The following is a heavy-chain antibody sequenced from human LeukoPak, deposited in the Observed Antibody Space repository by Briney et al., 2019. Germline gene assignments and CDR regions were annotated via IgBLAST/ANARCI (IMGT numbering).Heavy chain of an antibody. CDR1: GFTFSSYD. Sequence: PGGSLRLSCEVSGFTFSSYDLNWVRQAPGRGLEWISYITSSSGTIYYADSVKGRFTISRDNAKNSLSLQMNSLRDEDTAVYHCARDSSVAAFDYWGQGTLVTVSS. CDR2: ITSSSGTI. D-gene: IGHD6-19*01. J-gene: IGHJ4*02. CDR3: ARDSSVAAFDY. V-gene: IGHV3-48*02.